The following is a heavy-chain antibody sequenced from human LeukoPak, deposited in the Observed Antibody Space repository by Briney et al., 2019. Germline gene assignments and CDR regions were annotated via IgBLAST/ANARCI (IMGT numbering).Heavy chain of an antibody. CDR3: AKGGKWDVTPFDY. Sequence: GGSLRLSCAASGFTFTSYSMNWVRQAPGKGLEWVSTISGGGGSTCYADSVKGRFTISRDNSRNTLYLQVNSLRAEGTAVYYCAKGGKWDVTPFDYWGQGTLVTVSS. CDR2: ISGGGGST. V-gene: IGHV3-23*01. J-gene: IGHJ4*02. D-gene: IGHD1-26*01. CDR1: GFTFTSYS.